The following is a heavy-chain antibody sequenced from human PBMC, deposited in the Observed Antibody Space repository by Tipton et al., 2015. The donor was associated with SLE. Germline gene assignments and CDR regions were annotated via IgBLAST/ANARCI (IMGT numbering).Heavy chain of an antibody. J-gene: IGHJ3*02. CDR3: ARHILVITYDACDI. D-gene: IGHD3-22*01. CDR2: ISDRGNI. CDR1: GGSITSRTYY. V-gene: IGHV4-39*07. Sequence: TLSLTCSVSGGSITSRTYYWGWIRQSPGKGLEWIGSISDRGNINYNPSLQSRVTMSIDTSKNHFSLKLNSVTAADTAVYYCARHILVITYDACDIWGQGTQVTVSA.